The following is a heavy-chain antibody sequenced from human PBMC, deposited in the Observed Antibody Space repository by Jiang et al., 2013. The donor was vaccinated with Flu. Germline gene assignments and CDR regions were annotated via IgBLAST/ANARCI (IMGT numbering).Heavy chain of an antibody. CDR1: GYTFTGYY. CDR2: INPNSGGT. CDR3: ARGWGAPDDYGATVGY. V-gene: IGHV1-2*02. Sequence: SCKASGYTFTGYYMHWVRQAPGQGLEWMGWINPNSGGTNYAQKFQGRVTMTRDTSISTAYMELSRLRSDDTAVYYCARGWGAPDDYGATVGYWGQGTLVTVSS. J-gene: IGHJ4*02. D-gene: IGHD4-17*01.